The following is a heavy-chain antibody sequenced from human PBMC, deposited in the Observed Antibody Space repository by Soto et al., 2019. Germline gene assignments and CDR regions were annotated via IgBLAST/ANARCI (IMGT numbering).Heavy chain of an antibody. D-gene: IGHD6-19*01. Sequence: ASVKVSCKASGYTFTGYYMHWVRQAPGQGLEWMGWINPNSGGSTSYAQKFQGRVTMTRDTSTSTVYMELSSLRSEDTAVYYCVIGPLSTYSSDWYLSDAFDIWGQGTMVTVSS. J-gene: IGHJ3*02. CDR2: INPNSGGST. V-gene: IGHV1-46*01. CDR1: GYTFTGYY. CDR3: VIGPLSTYSSDWYLSDAFDI.